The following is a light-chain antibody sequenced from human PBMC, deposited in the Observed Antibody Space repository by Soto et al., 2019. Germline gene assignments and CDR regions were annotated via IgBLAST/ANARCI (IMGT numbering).Light chain of an antibody. J-gene: IGKJ5*01. CDR3: QQRHMWPIT. CDR2: DAY. CDR1: QIASSN. Sequence: EIVMTQSPATLSVSPGERATLSCRASQIASSNLAWYQQKPGQAPRLLIYDAYNRATGIPPRFSGSGSGTDFTLTISSLEPEDSAVYYCQQRHMWPITFGQGTRLEIK. V-gene: IGKV3-11*01.